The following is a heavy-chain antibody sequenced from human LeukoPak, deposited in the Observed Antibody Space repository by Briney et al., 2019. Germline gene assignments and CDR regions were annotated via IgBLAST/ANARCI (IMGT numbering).Heavy chain of an antibody. Sequence: PGGSLRLSCAASGFTFSSYAMHWVRQAPGKGLEWVAVISYDGSNKYYADSVKGRFTISRDNSKNTLYLQMNSLRAEDTAVYYCAKIGRSYDFWTGYYEEEVDYMDVWGKGTTVTVSS. CDR2: ISYDGSNK. J-gene: IGHJ6*03. V-gene: IGHV3-30*04. CDR3: AKIGRSYDFWTGYYEEEVDYMDV. D-gene: IGHD3-3*01. CDR1: GFTFSSYA.